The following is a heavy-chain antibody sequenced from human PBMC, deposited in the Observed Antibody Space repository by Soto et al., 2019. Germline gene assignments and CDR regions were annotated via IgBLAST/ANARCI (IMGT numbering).Heavy chain of an antibody. J-gene: IGHJ4*02. D-gene: IGHD3-10*01. CDR3: ACSYGSGSYYHFDY. V-gene: IGHV4-59*01. CDR2: IYYSGST. CDR1: GGSISSYY. Sequence: SETLSLTCTVSGGSISSYYWSWIRQPPGKGLEWIGYIYYSGSTNYNPSLKSRVTISVDTSKNQFSLKLSSVTAADTAVYYCACSYGSGSYYHFDYRAQRTPVTVSS.